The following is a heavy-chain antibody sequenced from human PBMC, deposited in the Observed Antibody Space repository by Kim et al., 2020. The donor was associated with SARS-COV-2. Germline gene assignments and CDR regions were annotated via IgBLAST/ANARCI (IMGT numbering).Heavy chain of an antibody. D-gene: IGHD3-9*01. Sequence: VGSLRLSCAASGFTFSSYDMHWVRQATGKGLEWVSAIGTAGDTYYPGSVKGRFTISRENAKNSLYLQMNSLRAGDTAVYYCARDRGDILTGYLGWYFDLWGRGTLVTVSS. J-gene: IGHJ2*01. V-gene: IGHV3-13*01. CDR2: IGTAGDT. CDR3: ARDRGDILTGYLGWYFDL. CDR1: GFTFSSYD.